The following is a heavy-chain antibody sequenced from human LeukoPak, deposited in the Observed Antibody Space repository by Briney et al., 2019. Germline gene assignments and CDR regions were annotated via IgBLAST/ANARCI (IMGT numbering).Heavy chain of an antibody. CDR2: IWYDGSNK. D-gene: IGHD3-16*01. Sequence: GGSLRLSCAASGFTYSSYGMHWVRQAPGKGLEWVAVIWYDGSNKYYADSVKGRFTISRDNSKSTLYLQMNSLRAEDTAVYYCRMGVGMDVWGQGTTVTVSS. CDR3: RMGVGMDV. CDR1: GFTYSSYG. J-gene: IGHJ6*02. V-gene: IGHV3-33*01.